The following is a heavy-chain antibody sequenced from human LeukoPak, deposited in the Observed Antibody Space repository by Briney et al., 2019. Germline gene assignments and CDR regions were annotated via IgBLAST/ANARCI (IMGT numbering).Heavy chain of an antibody. CDR3: ARDREARFLDY. D-gene: IGHD1-26*01. J-gene: IGHJ4*02. Sequence: GRSLRLSCAASGFIFSGYGMHWVRQAPGKGLEWVAVIWYDGSNQYYADSVKGRFTISRDNSKNTLYLQMNGLRGEDTALYYCARDREARFLDYWGQGTLITVSS. V-gene: IGHV3-33*08. CDR1: GFIFSGYG. CDR2: IWYDGSNQ.